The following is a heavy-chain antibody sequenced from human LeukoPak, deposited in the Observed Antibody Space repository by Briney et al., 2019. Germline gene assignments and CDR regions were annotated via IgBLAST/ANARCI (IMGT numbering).Heavy chain of an antibody. CDR3: ARQRLWADY. J-gene: IGHJ4*02. Sequence: SETLSLTCTVSGDSMSSHYWGWFRQPPGTGLEWIGVVYYSGSTYYTPSLKSRVTISVDTSKNQFSLRLNSVTAADTAVYYCARQRLWADYWGQGTLVTVSS. D-gene: IGHD1-26*01. CDR1: GDSMSSHY. CDR2: VYYSGST. V-gene: IGHV4-39*01.